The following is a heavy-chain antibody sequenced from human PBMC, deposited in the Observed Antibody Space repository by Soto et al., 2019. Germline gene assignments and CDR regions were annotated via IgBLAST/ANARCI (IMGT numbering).Heavy chain of an antibody. D-gene: IGHD6-19*01. CDR1: GFTFSSYD. Sequence: PGGSLRLSCAASGFTFSSYDMHWVRQATGKGLEWVSAIGTAGDTYYPGSVKGRFTISRENAKNSLYLQMNSLRAGDTAVYYCARAMRQWPYYYYGMDVWGQGTTVTVSS. V-gene: IGHV3-13*01. J-gene: IGHJ6*02. CDR2: IGTAGDT. CDR3: ARAMRQWPYYYYGMDV.